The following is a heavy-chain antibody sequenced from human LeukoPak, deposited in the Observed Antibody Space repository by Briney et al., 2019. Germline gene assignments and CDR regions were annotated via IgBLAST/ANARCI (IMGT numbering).Heavy chain of an antibody. CDR1: GYTFTSYY. CDR3: ARVDGDYDGNYYYYYGMDF. Sequence: ASVTVSCKASGYTFTSYYMHWVRQAPGQGLEWMGWINPNSGGTNYAQKFQGRVTMTRDTSISTAYMELSRLRSDDTAVYYCARVDGDYDGNYYYYYGMDFWGQGTTVTVSS. V-gene: IGHV1-2*02. CDR2: INPNSGGT. D-gene: IGHD4-23*01. J-gene: IGHJ6*02.